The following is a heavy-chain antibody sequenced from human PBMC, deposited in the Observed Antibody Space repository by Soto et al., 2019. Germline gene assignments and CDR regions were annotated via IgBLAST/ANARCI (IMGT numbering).Heavy chain of an antibody. CDR3: ARGGLMVYAMFDY. Sequence: QVQLQQWGAGLLKPSETLSLTCAVYGGSFSGYYWSWIRQPPGKGLEWIGEINHSGSTKYNPSLKSRVTISGDTSKNQFSLGLSSVTAADTALYYCARGGLMVYAMFDYWGQGTLVTVSS. D-gene: IGHD2-8*01. CDR2: INHSGST. CDR1: GGSFSGYY. V-gene: IGHV4-34*01. J-gene: IGHJ4*02.